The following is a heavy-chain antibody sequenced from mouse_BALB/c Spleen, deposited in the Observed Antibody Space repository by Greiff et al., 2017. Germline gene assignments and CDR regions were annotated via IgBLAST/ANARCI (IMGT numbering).Heavy chain of an antibody. Sequence: VQLQQSGPELVKPGASVKISCKASGYSFTGYFMNWVMQSHGKSLEWIGRINPYNGDTFYNQKFKGKATLTVDKSSSTAHMELRSLASEDSAVYYCARALSTMITTTGSWFAYWGQGTLVTVSA. J-gene: IGHJ3*01. V-gene: IGHV1-20*02. D-gene: IGHD2-4*01. CDR3: ARALSTMITTTGSWFAY. CDR1: GYSFTGYF. CDR2: INPYNGDT.